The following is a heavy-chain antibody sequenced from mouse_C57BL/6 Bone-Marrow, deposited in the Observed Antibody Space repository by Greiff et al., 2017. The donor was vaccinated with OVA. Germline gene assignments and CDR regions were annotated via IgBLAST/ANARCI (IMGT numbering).Heavy chain of an antibody. CDR2: INPNNGGT. Sequence: EVQLQESGPELVKPGASVKIPCKASGYTFTDYNMDWVKQSHGKSLEWIGDINPNNGGTIYNQKFKGKATLTVDKSSSTAYMELRSLTSEDTAVYYCAREGEWLLRAWFAYWGQGTLVTVSA. D-gene: IGHD2-3*01. CDR1: GYTFTDYN. CDR3: AREGEWLLRAWFAY. J-gene: IGHJ3*01. V-gene: IGHV1-18*01.